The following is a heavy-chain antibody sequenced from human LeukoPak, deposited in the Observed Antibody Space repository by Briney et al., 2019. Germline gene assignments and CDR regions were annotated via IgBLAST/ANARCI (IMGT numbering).Heavy chain of an antibody. Sequence: GGSLRLSCAASGFTFSSYSMNWVRQAQGKGLEWVSSISSSSSYIYYADSVKGRFTISRDNAKNSLYLQMNSLRAEDTAVYYCARDKYYDSSGLDYYGMDAWGQGTTVTVSS. CDR1: GFTFSSYS. V-gene: IGHV3-21*01. CDR3: ARDKYYDSSGLDYYGMDA. J-gene: IGHJ6*02. CDR2: ISSSSSYI. D-gene: IGHD3-22*01.